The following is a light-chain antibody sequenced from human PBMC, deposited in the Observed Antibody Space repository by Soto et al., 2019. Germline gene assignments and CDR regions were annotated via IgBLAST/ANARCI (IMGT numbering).Light chain of an antibody. V-gene: IGLV2-14*01. CDR3: SSYTTSNTRQIV. Sequence: QSALPQPASVSGSPGQSITIYCTGTSSDVGGYNYVSWYQQHPGKAPKFMIYDVSNRPSGVSNRFSGSKSGNTASLTISGLQAEDEADYYCSSYTTSNTRQIVFGTGTKLTVL. J-gene: IGLJ1*01. CDR1: SSDVGGYNY. CDR2: DVS.